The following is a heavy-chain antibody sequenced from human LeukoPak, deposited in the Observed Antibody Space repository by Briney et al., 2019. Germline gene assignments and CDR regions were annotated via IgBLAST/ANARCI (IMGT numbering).Heavy chain of an antibody. CDR2: VNPSGGST. D-gene: IGHD1-26*01. CDR1: GYTFTSYY. CDR3: ARDRGGVGATFLGYGMDV. Sequence: ASVKVSCKASGYTFTSYYLHWMRQAPGQGLEWMGIVNPSGGSTNYAQKFQGRVILTRDTSTSTVYMVLSSLRSEDTAVYYCARDRGGVGATFLGYGMDVWGQGTTVTVSS. V-gene: IGHV1-46*01. J-gene: IGHJ6*02.